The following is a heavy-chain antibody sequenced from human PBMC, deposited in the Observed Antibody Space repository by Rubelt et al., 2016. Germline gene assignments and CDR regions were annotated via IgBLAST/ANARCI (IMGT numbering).Heavy chain of an antibody. CDR3: ARAGLTTADAFDI. V-gene: IGHV3-30*04. J-gene: IGHJ3*02. Sequence: QVQLVESGGGVVQPGRSLRLSCAASGFTSSSYAMHWVCQAPGKGLEWVAVISSDGSNKYYADSVKGRFTITSDNSKSTLYLQMNSLRAEDTAVPYWARAGLTTADAFDIWGQGTMVTVSS. CDR1: GFTSSSYA. D-gene: IGHD4-11*01. CDR2: ISSDGSNK.